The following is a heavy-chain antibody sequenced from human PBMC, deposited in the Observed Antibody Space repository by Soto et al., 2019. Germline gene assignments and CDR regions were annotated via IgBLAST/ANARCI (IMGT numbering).Heavy chain of an antibody. D-gene: IGHD3-3*01. Sequence: ASVKVSCKASGYTFTSYYMHWVRQAPGQGLEWMGIINPSGGSTSYAQKFQGRVTMTRDTSTSTVYMELSSLRSEDTAVYYCARLATLFRSGWWFDYWGQGTLVTVSS. J-gene: IGHJ4*02. CDR1: GYTFTSYY. CDR2: INPSGGST. V-gene: IGHV1-46*01. CDR3: ARLATLFRSGWWFDY.